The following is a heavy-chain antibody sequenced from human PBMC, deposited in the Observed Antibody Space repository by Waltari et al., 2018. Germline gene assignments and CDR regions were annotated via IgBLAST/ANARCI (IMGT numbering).Heavy chain of an antibody. CDR3: AKDVAMGKSGFALDY. Sequence: DVEVVQSGGGLVQPGGSLRLSCAASGFNFRHTRMHWVRQVPGKGLVWVARINSDGSSRSYTDSVKGRFTISRDNSKNTVYLQMDALRVEDTAVYYCAKDVAMGKSGFALDYWGQGALVTVSS. V-gene: IGHV3-74*01. CDR1: GFNFRHTR. D-gene: IGHD3-3*01. J-gene: IGHJ4*02. CDR2: INSDGSSR.